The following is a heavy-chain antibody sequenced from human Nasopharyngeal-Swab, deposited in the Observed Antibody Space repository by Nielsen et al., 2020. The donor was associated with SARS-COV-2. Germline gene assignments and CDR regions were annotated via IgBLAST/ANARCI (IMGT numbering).Heavy chain of an antibody. CDR3: ARGSSATLYYYYYGLDV. CDR1: GGSISSSSYY. Sequence: GSLRLSCTVSGGSISSSSYYWGWIRQPPGKGLEWIGSIYYSGSTYYNPPLNSRVTISVDTSKNQFSLKLRYVTATDTAVYYCARGSSATLYYYYYGLDVWGQGTTVTVSS. CDR2: IYYSGST. J-gene: IGHJ6*02. D-gene: IGHD6-13*01. V-gene: IGHV4-39*01.